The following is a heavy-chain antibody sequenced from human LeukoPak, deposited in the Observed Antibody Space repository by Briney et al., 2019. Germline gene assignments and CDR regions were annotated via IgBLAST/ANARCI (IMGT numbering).Heavy chain of an antibody. J-gene: IGHJ4*02. D-gene: IGHD5-24*01. Sequence: GGSLRLSCAASGFTFSSYAMHWVRQAPGKGLEYVSAISSNGGSTHYTNSVKGRFTVSRDNSKNTLYLQMGSLRAEDMAVYYCARKGDGDGRYDYWGQGTLVTVSS. CDR3: ARKGDGDGRYDY. CDR1: GFTFSSYA. CDR2: ISSNGGST. V-gene: IGHV3-64*01.